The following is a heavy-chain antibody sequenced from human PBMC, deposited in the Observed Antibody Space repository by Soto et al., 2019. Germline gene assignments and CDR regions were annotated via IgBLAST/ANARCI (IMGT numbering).Heavy chain of an antibody. J-gene: IGHJ4*02. CDR1: GFTFSGYS. Sequence: GGSLILSCAASGFTFSGYSVIWVRQAPGKGLEWVSSISSGSSYIYYADSVKGRFTISRDNAKSSLFLQMNSLRADDTAVYYCARVPMDYYDSSGYLDYWGQGTLVTVSS. D-gene: IGHD3-22*01. CDR2: ISSGSSYI. CDR3: ARVPMDYYDSSGYLDY. V-gene: IGHV3-21*01.